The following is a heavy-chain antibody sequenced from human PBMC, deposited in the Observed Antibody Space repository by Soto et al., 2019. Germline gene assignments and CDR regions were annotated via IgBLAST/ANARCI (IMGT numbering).Heavy chain of an antibody. Sequence: PSETLSLTCAVSGGSISSSNWWSWVRQPPGKGLEWIGEIYHSGSTNYNPSLKSRVTISVDKSKNQFSLKLSSVTAADTAVYYCARLEATSIAARLEWFDPWGQGTLVTVSS. J-gene: IGHJ5*02. D-gene: IGHD6-6*01. V-gene: IGHV4-4*02. CDR1: GGSISSSNW. CDR2: IYHSGST. CDR3: ARLEATSIAARLEWFDP.